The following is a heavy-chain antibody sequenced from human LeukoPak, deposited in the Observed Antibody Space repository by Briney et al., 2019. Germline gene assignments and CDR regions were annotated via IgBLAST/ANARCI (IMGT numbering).Heavy chain of an antibody. CDR3: ARAALVPYSSWMDY. CDR1: GFTISSYS. V-gene: IGHV3-21*01. Sequence: PGGSLRLSCAASGFTISSYSMSWVRQAPGQGLEWVSSISSSSSYIYYADSVKGRVTISRHNAKNSLYLQMNSLRAEDTAVYYCARAALVPYSSWMDYWGQGTLVTVSS. J-gene: IGHJ4*02. CDR2: ISSSSSYI. D-gene: IGHD6-6*01.